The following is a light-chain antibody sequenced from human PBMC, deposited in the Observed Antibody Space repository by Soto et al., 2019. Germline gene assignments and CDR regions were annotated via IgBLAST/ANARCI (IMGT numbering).Light chain of an antibody. CDR3: HQYGSSPPT. CDR2: GAS. Sequence: EIVLTQSPGTLSFSPGERATLSCRASQSIISDSLAWYQQKPGQAPRLLIYGASSSATGIPDRFSGSGSGTDFTLTGSRLEPEDFAVFYCHQYGSSPPTFGQGTKVEIK. CDR1: QSIISDS. J-gene: IGKJ2*01. V-gene: IGKV3-20*01.